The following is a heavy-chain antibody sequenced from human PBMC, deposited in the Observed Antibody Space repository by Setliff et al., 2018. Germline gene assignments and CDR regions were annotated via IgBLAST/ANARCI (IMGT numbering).Heavy chain of an antibody. V-gene: IGHV4-61*08. J-gene: IGHJ4*02. D-gene: IGHD2-15*01. CDR1: GDSISSGDDF. Sequence: PSETLSLTCTVSGDSISSGDDFWSWIRQPPGKGLEWIGSIYYTTNGHYNPSLKSRVTMSVDTSKNQFSLILSSVTAADTAVYYCASERESASRQTYFDSWGQGTLVTVSS. CDR3: ASERESASRQTYFDS. CDR2: IYYTTNG.